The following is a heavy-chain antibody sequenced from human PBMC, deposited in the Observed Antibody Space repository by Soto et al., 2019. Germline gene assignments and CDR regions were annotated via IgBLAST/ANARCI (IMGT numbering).Heavy chain of an antibody. CDR2: INTTGGIT. V-gene: IGHV1-46*01. CDR1: GYTFTGSH. J-gene: IGHJ4*03. D-gene: IGHD3-3*01. Sequence: ASVKVSCKAFGYTFTGSHIHWMRQAPGQGLEWMGIINTTGGITNYAQKFQGRVVMTSDTSTSTVYVELRSLTSEDTATYYCAILSGVPNNIPFWLGYFDYWGQGTLATASS. CDR3: AILSGVPNNIPFWLGYFDY.